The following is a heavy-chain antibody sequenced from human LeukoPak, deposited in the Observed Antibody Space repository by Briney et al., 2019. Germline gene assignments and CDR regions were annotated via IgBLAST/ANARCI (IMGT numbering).Heavy chain of an antibody. CDR1: GFTFSNYA. J-gene: IGHJ3*02. Sequence: GGSLRLSCAASGFTFSNYAMSWVRQAPGKGLEWVSVISGSGGSTNYADSVKGRFTISRDDSKNTLYLQMNSLRAEDTAVYYCAKDSRYSGNIKAFDIWGQGTMVTVSS. CDR2: ISGSGGST. V-gene: IGHV3-23*01. CDR3: AKDSRYSGNIKAFDI. D-gene: IGHD1-26*01.